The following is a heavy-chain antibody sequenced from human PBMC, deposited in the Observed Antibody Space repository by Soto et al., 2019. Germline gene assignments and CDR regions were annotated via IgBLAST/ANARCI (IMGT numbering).Heavy chain of an antibody. CDR2: IIPIFGTA. J-gene: IGHJ4*02. CDR3: AGGGKLSVVTLFY. V-gene: IGHV1-69*12. D-gene: IGHD2-21*02. CDR1: GGTFSSYA. Sequence: QVQLVQSGAEVKKPGSSVKVSCKASGGTFSSYAISWVRQAPGQGLEWMGGIIPIFGTANYAQKCQGRVTIPADESTSPAYMELSSLRSEDTAVYYCAGGGKLSVVTLFYWGQGTLVTVSS.